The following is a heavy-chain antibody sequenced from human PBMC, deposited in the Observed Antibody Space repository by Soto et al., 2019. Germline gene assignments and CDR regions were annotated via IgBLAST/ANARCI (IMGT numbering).Heavy chain of an antibody. Sequence: QVQLVESGGGVFQPGTSLRLSCVVSGFTLSNTGVHWVRQAPGKGLEWVAMISHDGFSQHYVDSVRGRFTISRDNSKNPLYLQMDSLRPEDTYVYYCAKDWGSSGWFNWFDSWGQGTLVIVSS. J-gene: IGHJ5*01. CDR3: AKDWGSSGWFNWFDS. CDR1: GFTLSNTG. D-gene: IGHD6-13*01. V-gene: IGHV3-30*18. CDR2: ISHDGFSQ.